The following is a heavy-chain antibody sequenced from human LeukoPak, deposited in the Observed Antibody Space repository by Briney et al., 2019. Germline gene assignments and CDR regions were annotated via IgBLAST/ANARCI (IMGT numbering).Heavy chain of an antibody. Sequence: ASVKVSCKASGSTFSSYAISWVRQAPGQGLEWMGGIIPIFGTANYAQKFQGRVTITTDESTSTAYMELSSLRSEDTAVYYCARVDCSSTSCAPLSPYYYYMDVWGKGTTVTVSS. V-gene: IGHV1-69*05. CDR3: ARVDCSSTSCAPLSPYYYYMDV. D-gene: IGHD2-2*01. J-gene: IGHJ6*03. CDR2: IIPIFGTA. CDR1: GSTFSSYA.